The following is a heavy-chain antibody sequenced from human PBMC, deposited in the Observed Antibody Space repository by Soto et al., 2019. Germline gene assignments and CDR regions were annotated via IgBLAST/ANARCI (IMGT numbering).Heavy chain of an antibody. CDR2: ISGDGNYK. CDR3: ARIECSRFPPYPRPGYLDH. D-gene: IGHD2-15*01. J-gene: IGHJ4*02. V-gene: IGHV3-21*01. Sequence: EVQLVDSGGGLVEPGGSLRLSCAASGFSFFTYTMDWVRQAPGKGLEWVSSISGDGNYKYYARSVRGRFTISRDNAKNSLELHMNSLSAEDTDVYYCARIECSRFPPYPRPGYLDHWGQGTLVTGSS. CDR1: GFSFFTYT.